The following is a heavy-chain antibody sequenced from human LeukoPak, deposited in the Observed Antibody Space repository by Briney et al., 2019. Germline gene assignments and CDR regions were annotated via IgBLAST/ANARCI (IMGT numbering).Heavy chain of an antibody. CDR1: GFTFSDFY. V-gene: IGHV3-11*01. CDR3: ASGGTGARKYYSDPFHY. CDR2: ITSAGRAI. Sequence: GGSLRLSCAASGFTFSDFYMSWIRQAPGKGLEWVSYITSAGRAIYYADSVQGRFTISRDNARNSLYLQMNGLRAEDTAVYYCASGGTGARKYYSDPFHYWGQGTLATVSS. D-gene: IGHD3-10*01. J-gene: IGHJ4*02.